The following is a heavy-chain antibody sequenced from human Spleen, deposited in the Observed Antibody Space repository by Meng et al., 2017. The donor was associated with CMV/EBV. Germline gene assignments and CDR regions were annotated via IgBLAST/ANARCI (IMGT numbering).Heavy chain of an antibody. V-gene: IGHV3-11*01. D-gene: IGHD3-22*01. J-gene: IGHJ5*02. Sequence: GESLKIPCAASGFTLSDYYIIWIRQAPGKGLEWVSYVTNSDNSIYYADSVRGRFTISRDIANNSLHLQMNSLRAEDTAFYYCARDTFDSRGYFSPWGQGTLVTVSS. CDR1: GFTLSDYY. CDR2: VTNSDNSI. CDR3: ARDTFDSRGYFSP.